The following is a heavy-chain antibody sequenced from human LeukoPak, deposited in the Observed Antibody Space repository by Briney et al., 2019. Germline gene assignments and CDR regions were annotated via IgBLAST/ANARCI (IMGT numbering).Heavy chain of an antibody. CDR1: SGSLSGFS. D-gene: IGHD2-2*01. J-gene: IGHJ4*02. CDR3: ARVPGRPADVFDH. CDR2: INHSGNT. Sequence: SETLSLTCAVYSGSLSGFSWNWIRQPPGKGLEWIGEINHSGNTNYNPSLKGRLTISADTSKNQFSLKLSSATAADTAFYYCARVPGRPADVFDHWGQGTLVTVSS. V-gene: IGHV4-34*01.